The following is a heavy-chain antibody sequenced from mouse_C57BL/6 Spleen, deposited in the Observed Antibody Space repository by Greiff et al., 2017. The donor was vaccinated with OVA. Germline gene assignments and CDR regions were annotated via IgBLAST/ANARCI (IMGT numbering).Heavy chain of an antibody. CDR1: GFTFSDYY. D-gene: IGHD1-1*01. J-gene: IGHJ4*01. CDR2: INYDGSST. V-gene: IGHV5-16*01. Sequence: EVKLVESEGGLVQPGSSMKLSCTASGFTFSDYYMAWVRQVPEKGLEWVANINYDGSSTYYLDSLKSRFIISRDNAKNILYLQMSSLKSEDTATYYCARDVGDYYGSSPYAMDYWGQGTSVTVSS. CDR3: ARDVGDYYGSSPYAMDY.